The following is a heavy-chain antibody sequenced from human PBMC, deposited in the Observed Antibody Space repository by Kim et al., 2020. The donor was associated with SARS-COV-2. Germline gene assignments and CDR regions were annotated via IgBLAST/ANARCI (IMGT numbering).Heavy chain of an antibody. V-gene: IGHV4-39*01. Sequence: SETLSLTCTVSGDSIDSNGYYWGWFRQTPGEGLEWIGTVYYSGSSYSNPSLQSRVTLSRDTSKNQFSLKLSSLTATDTAIYYCARIYGDTPPYYFDVWGQGTLVTVSS. J-gene: IGHJ4*02. D-gene: IGHD2-21*02. CDR1: GDSIDSNGYY. CDR3: ARIYGDTPPYYFDV. CDR2: VYYSGSS.